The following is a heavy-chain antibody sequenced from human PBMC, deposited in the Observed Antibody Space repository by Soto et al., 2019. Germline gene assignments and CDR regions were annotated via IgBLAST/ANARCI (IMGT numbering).Heavy chain of an antibody. CDR2: IYYSGST. CDR3: ASGSRLRFLEWFPSFDY. D-gene: IGHD3-3*01. CDR1: GGSISSYY. V-gene: IGHV4-59*08. Sequence: SETLSLTCTVSGGSISSYYWSWIRQPPGKGLEWIGYIYYSGSTNYNPSLKSRVTISVDTSKNQFSLKLSSVTAADTAVYYCASGSRLRFLEWFPSFDYWGQGTLVTVSS. J-gene: IGHJ4*02.